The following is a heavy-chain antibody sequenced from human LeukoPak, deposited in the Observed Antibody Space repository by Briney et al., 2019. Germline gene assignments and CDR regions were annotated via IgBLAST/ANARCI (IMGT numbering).Heavy chain of an antibody. D-gene: IGHD2/OR15-2a*01. Sequence: ASVKVSCKASGYTFTSYAMHWVRQAPGQGLEWMGWINPSNGNTNYAQKLQGRVTLTTDTSTTTAYMELRSLRSDDTAVYYCVREVYGSFDYWGQGTLVTVSS. CDR2: INPSNGNT. CDR3: VREVYGSFDY. V-gene: IGHV1-18*01. CDR1: GYTFTSYA. J-gene: IGHJ4*02.